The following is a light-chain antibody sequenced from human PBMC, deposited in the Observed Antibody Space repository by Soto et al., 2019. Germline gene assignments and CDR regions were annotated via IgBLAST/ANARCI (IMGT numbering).Light chain of an antibody. V-gene: IGKV1-39*01. CDR2: AAS. J-gene: IGKJ2*01. CDR1: QSISSY. CDR3: QQYDSWPPSYT. Sequence: DIQMTQSPSSLSASVGDRVTITCRASQSISSYLNWYQQKPGKAPKLLIYAASSLQSGVPSRFSGSGSGTDFTLTISSLQSEDFAVYYCQQYDSWPPSYTFGQGTKLEIK.